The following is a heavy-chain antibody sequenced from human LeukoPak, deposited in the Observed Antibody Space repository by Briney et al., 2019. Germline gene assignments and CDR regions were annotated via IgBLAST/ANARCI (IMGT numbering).Heavy chain of an antibody. CDR2: ISGSGGST. CDR1: GFTFSSFA. CDR3: AKDGGDSRGYFDY. J-gene: IGHJ4*02. V-gene: IGHV3-23*01. Sequence: PGGSLRLSCAASGFTFSSFAMSWVRQAPGKGLEWVSAISGSGGSTYYADSVKGRFTISRDNSKNTLYLQMNSLRAEDTAVYYCAKDGGDSRGYFDYWGQGTLATLSS. D-gene: IGHD3-22*01.